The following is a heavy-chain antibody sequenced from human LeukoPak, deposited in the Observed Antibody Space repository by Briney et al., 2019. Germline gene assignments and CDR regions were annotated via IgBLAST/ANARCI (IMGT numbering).Heavy chain of an antibody. CDR2: ISYDGNNK. CDR3: AKDLGSGSFHLNAFDS. J-gene: IGHJ4*02. Sequence: GGSLRLSCAASGFTFSSFAMHCVRQAPGKGLEWVALISYDGNNKYYPDSVKGRFTISRDNSKNTLYLQMNSLRADDTAVYYCAKDLGSGSFHLNAFDSWGQGTLVTVSS. CDR1: GFTFSSFA. V-gene: IGHV3-30*18. D-gene: IGHD3-10*01.